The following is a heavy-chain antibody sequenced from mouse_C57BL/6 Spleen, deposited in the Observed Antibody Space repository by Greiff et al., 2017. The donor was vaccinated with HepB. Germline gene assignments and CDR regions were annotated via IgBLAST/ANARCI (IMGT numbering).Heavy chain of an antibody. Sequence: QVQLQQPGAELVKPGASVKMSCKASGYTFTSYWITWVKQRPGQGLEWIGDIYPGSGSTNYNEKFKSKATLTVDTSSSTAYMQLSSLTSEDSAVYYCARWGIYGNYDMDYWGQGTSVTVSS. CDR3: ARWGIYGNYDMDY. J-gene: IGHJ4*01. D-gene: IGHD2-1*01. CDR1: GYTFTSYW. CDR2: IYPGSGST. V-gene: IGHV1-55*01.